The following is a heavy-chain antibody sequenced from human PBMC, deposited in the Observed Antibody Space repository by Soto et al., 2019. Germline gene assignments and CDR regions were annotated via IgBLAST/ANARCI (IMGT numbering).Heavy chain of an antibody. J-gene: IGHJ3*02. CDR2: ISSSSSYI. Sequence: GGSLRLSCAASGFTFSSYSMNWVRQAPGKGLEWVSSISSSSSYIYYADSVKGRFTISRDNAKNSLYLQMNSLRAEDTAVYYCARAVRQWLTADAFDIWGQGTMVTVSS. CDR3: ARAVRQWLTADAFDI. CDR1: GFTFSSYS. D-gene: IGHD6-19*01. V-gene: IGHV3-21*01.